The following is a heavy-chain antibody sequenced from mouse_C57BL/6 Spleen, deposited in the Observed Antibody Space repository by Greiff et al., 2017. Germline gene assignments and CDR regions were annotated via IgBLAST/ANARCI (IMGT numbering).Heavy chain of an antibody. Sequence: QVQLQQPGAELVKPGASVKMSCKASGYTFTSYWITWVKQRPGQGLAWIGDIYPGSGSTNYNEKFKSKTTLTVDTSSSTAYMQLSSLTSEDAAVYYCARSDDYDPFAYWGQGTLVTVSA. CDR2: IYPGSGST. D-gene: IGHD2-4*01. V-gene: IGHV1-55*01. CDR3: ARSDDYDPFAY. CDR1: GYTFTSYW. J-gene: IGHJ3*01.